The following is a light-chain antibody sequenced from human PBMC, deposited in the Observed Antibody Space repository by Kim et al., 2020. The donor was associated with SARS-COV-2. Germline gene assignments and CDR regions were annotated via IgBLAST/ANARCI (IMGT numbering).Light chain of an antibody. CDR1: QSVGSY. V-gene: IGKV3-11*01. J-gene: IGKJ4*01. CDR3: QHRSSWPLT. Sequence: SLSPGDRATRSCRASQSVGSYLAWYQQKPGQAPSLLIYDVSNRATGIPARFSGSGSGTDFTLTISTLEPEDFAVYYCQHRSSWPLTFGGGTKVEI. CDR2: DVS.